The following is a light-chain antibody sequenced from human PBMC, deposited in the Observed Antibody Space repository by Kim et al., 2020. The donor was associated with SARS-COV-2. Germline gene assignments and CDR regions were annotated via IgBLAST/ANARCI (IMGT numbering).Light chain of an antibody. CDR3: QEYGTSPLT. CDR1: QSLSMNH. Sequence: IMLTQSPGTLSLSPGEGATLSCRASQSLSMNHLAWYQQKPGQAPRLLIYSASSRAAGIPDRFRGSGSGTDFTLTISRLEPEDFAVYYCQEYGTSPLTFGGGTKVDIK. V-gene: IGKV3-20*01. J-gene: IGKJ4*01. CDR2: SAS.